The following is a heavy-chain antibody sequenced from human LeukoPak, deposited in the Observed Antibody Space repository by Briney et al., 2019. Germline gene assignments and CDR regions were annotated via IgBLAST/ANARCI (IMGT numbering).Heavy chain of an antibody. Sequence: GGCLRLSCAASVFTFTSYAMNWVRHAPWKGLEWLSSISGGGGSTYYADSVKGRFTIFRDNSKNTLYLQVNSLRAEDTAVYYCAKGGKWDVTPFDYWGQGTLVTVSS. CDR2: ISGGGGST. CDR1: VFTFTSYA. CDR3: AKGGKWDVTPFDY. V-gene: IGHV3-23*01. D-gene: IGHD1-26*01. J-gene: IGHJ4*02.